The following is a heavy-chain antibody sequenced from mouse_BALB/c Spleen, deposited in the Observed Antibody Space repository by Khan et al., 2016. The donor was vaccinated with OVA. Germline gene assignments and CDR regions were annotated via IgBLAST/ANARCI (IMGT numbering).Heavy chain of an antibody. Sequence: QIQLVQSGPGLVAPSQSLSITCTVSGFSLTDYGVSWIRQPPGKGLEWLGVIWGGGSTYYNSALKSRLSISKDNSKSQVFLKMSSLQTDDTAMYXCAKGVWSYYYALDYWGQGTSVTVSS. CDR2: IWGGGST. CDR3: AKGVWSYYYALDY. V-gene: IGHV2-6-5*01. J-gene: IGHJ4*01. CDR1: GFSLTDYG.